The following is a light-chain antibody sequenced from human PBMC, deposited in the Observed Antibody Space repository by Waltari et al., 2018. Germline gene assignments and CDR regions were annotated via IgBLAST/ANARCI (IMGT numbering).Light chain of an antibody. J-gene: IGKJ1*01. V-gene: IGKV3-15*01. CDR3: QQYNDWPRT. CDR2: GAS. CDR1: QSVSSN. Sequence: EIVMTQSPATLSVSPGERATLSCRASQSVSSNLAWYQQKPGQSPRLLIYGASTRATGIAARFSGSCSGTDFTLTISSLQSEDFALYYCQQYNDWPRTFGQGTKVEI.